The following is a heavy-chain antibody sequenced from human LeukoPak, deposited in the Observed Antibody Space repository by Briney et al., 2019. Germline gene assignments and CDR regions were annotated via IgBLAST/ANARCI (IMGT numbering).Heavy chain of an antibody. CDR3: AKDALRETTYLWGGY. D-gene: IGHD3-16*01. CDR2: ISGSGGST. V-gene: IGHV3-23*01. CDR1: GFTFSSYA. Sequence: GGSLRLSCAASGFTFSSYAMSWVRQAPGKGLEWASAISGSGGSTYYADSVKGRFTISRDNSKNTLYLQMNSLRAEDTAVYYCAKDALRETTYLWGGYWGQGTLVTVSS. J-gene: IGHJ4*02.